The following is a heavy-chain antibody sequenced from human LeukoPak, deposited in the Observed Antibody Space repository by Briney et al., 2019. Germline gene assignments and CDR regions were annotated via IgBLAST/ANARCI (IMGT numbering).Heavy chain of an antibody. CDR3: ATLRSDSSGWYYVED. D-gene: IGHD6-19*01. V-gene: IGHV3-30*02. CDR2: IWYDGSNK. Sequence: PGGSLRLSCAASGFTFRNYGMHWVRQAPGKGLEWVALIWYDGSNKYYADSVKGRFTISRDNSKSMLYLQMNSLRTEDTAVYYCATLRSDSSGWYYVEDWGQGTLVTVYS. J-gene: IGHJ4*02. CDR1: GFTFRNYG.